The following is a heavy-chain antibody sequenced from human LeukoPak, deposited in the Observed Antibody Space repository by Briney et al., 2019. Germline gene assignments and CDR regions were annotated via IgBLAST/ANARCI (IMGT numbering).Heavy chain of an antibody. V-gene: IGHV3-23*01. CDR2: ISGSGGST. J-gene: IGHJ4*02. CDR3: AKDLGYGDS. Sequence: GGSLRLSCAASGSTFSSNTMSWVRQAPGKGLEWVSAISGSGGSTYYADSVKGRFTISRDNSKNTLYLQMNSLRAEDTAVYYCAKDLGYGDSWGQGTLVTVSS. CDR1: GSTFSSNT. D-gene: IGHD5-12*01.